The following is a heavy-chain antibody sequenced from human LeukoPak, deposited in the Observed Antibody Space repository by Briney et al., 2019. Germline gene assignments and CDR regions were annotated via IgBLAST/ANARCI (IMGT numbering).Heavy chain of an antibody. V-gene: IGHV5-10-1*01. CDR3: ARLTTLTTGMDV. D-gene: IGHD4-11*01. CDR1: GDSFNSYW. Sequence: GESLRISCKDSGDSFNSYWISWLRQMPGKGLEWMGRIAPSDSYTNYSPSFQGHVTISADKSFSTAYLQWSTLKASDTAIYYCARLTTLTTGMDVWGQGTTVTVSS. J-gene: IGHJ6*02. CDR2: IAPSDSYT.